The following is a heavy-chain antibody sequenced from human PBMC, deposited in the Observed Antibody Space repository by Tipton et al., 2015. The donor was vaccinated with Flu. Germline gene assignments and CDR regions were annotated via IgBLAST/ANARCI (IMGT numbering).Heavy chain of an antibody. V-gene: IGHV3-48*03. D-gene: IGHD3-3*01. J-gene: IGHJ4*02. CDR2: ISSSGSTI. CDR3: ARKTATRSGYYWLEDY. CDR1: GFTFSSYE. Sequence: SLRLSCAASGFTFSSYEMNWVRQAPGKGLEWVSYISSSGSTIYYADSVKGRFTISRDNAKNSLYLQMNSLRAEDTAVYYCARKTATRSGYYWLEDYWGQGTLVTVSS.